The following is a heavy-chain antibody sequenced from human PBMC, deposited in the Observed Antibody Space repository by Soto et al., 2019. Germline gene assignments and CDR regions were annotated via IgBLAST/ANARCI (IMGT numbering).Heavy chain of an antibody. V-gene: IGHV3-30-3*01. CDR1: GFTFTSYA. J-gene: IGHJ6*02. CDR3: ARNRSDWHDYYFSYGMDV. D-gene: IGHD1-1*01. CDR2: ISYDSTKK. Sequence: VQLVESGGGVVQPGRSLRLSCAASGFTFTSYAIHWVRQAPGKGLEWVAVISYDSTKKYYADSVKGRFTVSRDNSKNTLYLQLNSLRVEDTAVYYCARNRSDWHDYYFSYGMDVWGQGTTVTVSS.